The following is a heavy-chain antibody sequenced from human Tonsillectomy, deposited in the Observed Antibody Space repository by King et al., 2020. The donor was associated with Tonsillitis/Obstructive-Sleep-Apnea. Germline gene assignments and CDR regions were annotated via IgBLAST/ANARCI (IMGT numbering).Heavy chain of an antibody. CDR1: GFTFSSYA. D-gene: IGHD3-22*01. CDR2: ISGSGGST. J-gene: IGHJ4*02. Sequence: VQLVESGGGLVQPGGSLRLSCAASGFTFSSYAMSWVRQAPGKGLEWVSAISGSGGSTYYADSVKGRFTISRDNSKNTLYLQMNSLRAEDTAVYYCAKPFGDDSSGYYLQSAFDYWGQGTLVTVSS. V-gene: IGHV3-23*04. CDR3: AKPFGDDSSGYYLQSAFDY.